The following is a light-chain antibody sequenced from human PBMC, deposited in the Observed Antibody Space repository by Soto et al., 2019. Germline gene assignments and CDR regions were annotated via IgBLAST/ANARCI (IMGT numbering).Light chain of an antibody. J-gene: IGLJ3*02. V-gene: IGLV2-8*01. CDR1: SSDVGGYNY. Sequence: QSALTQPPSASGSPGQSVTISCTGTSSDVGGYNYVSWYQQHPDKAPKLMIYEVSKRPSGVPDRFSGSKSGNTASLTVSGLQAEDEADYYCSSYAGSKNSVFGGGTKLTFL. CDR2: EVS. CDR3: SSYAGSKNSV.